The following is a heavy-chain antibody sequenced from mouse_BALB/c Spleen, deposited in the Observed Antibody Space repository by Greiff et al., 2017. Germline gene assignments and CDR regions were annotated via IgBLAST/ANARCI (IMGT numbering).Heavy chain of an antibody. CDR3: ARPMSTGDIDV. CDR2: IRLKSNNYAT. D-gene: IGHD2-13*01. V-gene: IGHV6-6*02. CDR1: GFTFSNYW. Sequence: EVQRVESGGGLVQPGGSMKLSCDASGFTFSNYWMNWVRQSPEQGLEWVAEIRLKSNNYATHHAESVKGRFTISRDDSKNIVYLQMNNLRAEDTGIYYCARPMSTGDIDVWGEGTTVTVSS. J-gene: IGHJ1*01.